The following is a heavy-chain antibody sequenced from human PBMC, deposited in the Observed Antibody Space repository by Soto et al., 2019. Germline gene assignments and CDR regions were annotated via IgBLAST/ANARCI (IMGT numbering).Heavy chain of an antibody. D-gene: IGHD3-3*01. CDR1: GGTFSSYA. Sequence: QVQLVQSGAEVKKPGSSVKVSCKASGGTFSSYAISWVRQAPGQGLEWMGGIIPIFGTANYAQKFQGRVTITADESTSTAYMELRSLRSEDTGVYYCARAMVFGVVIISGADWYFHLWGRGTLVTVSS. CDR2: IIPIFGTA. J-gene: IGHJ2*01. CDR3: ARAMVFGVVIISGADWYFHL. V-gene: IGHV1-69*01.